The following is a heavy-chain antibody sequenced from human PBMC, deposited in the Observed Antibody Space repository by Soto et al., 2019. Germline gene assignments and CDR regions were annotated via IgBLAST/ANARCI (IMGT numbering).Heavy chain of an antibody. Sequence: GASVKVSCKASGYTFTSYGISWVRQAPGQGLEWMGWISAYNGNTNYAQKLQGRVTMTTDTSTSTAYMELRSLRSDDTAVYYCARWVWIFGVVDPYFDYWGQGTLVTVSS. D-gene: IGHD3-3*01. CDR2: ISAYNGNT. CDR1: GYTFTSYG. J-gene: IGHJ4*02. V-gene: IGHV1-18*01. CDR3: ARWVWIFGVVDPYFDY.